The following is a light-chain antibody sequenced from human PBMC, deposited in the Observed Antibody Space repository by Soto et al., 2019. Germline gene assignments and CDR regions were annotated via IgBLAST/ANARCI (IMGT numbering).Light chain of an antibody. J-gene: IGKJ1*01. CDR1: DGVGRS. CDR2: DAS. CDR3: LQRSDWRT. Sequence: IVLTQSPVSLSLSPGERATLSCTSSDGVGRSLAWFQQRPGQAPRLLIYDASNRATGIPARFSGSGSGTDFTLTISRLEPEYFAVYYCLQRSDWRTLGRGTKVDIK. V-gene: IGKV3-11*01.